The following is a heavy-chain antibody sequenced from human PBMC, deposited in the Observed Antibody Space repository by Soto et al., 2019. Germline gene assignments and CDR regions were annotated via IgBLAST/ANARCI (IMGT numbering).Heavy chain of an antibody. D-gene: IGHD4-17*01. V-gene: IGHV4-59*01. CDR2: IYYSGST. J-gene: IGHJ3*02. Sequence: QVQLQESGPGLVKPSETLSLTCTVSGGSISSYYWSWIRQPPGKGLEWIGYIYYSGSTNYNPSLKSRVTISVDTSKNQFSLKLSSVTAADTAVYYCARQLDDSGDGADGAFDIWGQGTMVTVSS. CDR1: GGSISSYY. CDR3: ARQLDDSGDGADGAFDI.